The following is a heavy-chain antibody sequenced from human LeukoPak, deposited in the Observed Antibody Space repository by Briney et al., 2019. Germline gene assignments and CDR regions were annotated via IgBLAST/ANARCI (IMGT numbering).Heavy chain of an antibody. CDR1: GYTCSGYY. CDR2: INPNSGGT. Sequence: ASVKVSCKASGYTCSGYYMHWVRQTPGQGLEWMGWINPNSGGTNYAQKFQGRVTMTRDTSISTAYMELSRLRSDDTAVYFCARERGRGYSYGEEVFDYWGQGALVTVSS. J-gene: IGHJ4*02. CDR3: ARERGRGYSYGEEVFDY. V-gene: IGHV1-2*02. D-gene: IGHD5-18*01.